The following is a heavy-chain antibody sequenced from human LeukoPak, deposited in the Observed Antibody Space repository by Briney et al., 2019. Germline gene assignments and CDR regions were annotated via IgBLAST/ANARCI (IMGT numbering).Heavy chain of an antibody. CDR2: IYSSGST. CDR1: GGSISSHY. D-gene: IGHD2-2*01. CDR3: GRTYSTSSNFDY. V-gene: IGHV4-4*09. Sequence: SETLSLTCTVSGGSISSHYWSWIRQPPGKGLEWIGYIYSSGSTNYNPSLKSRDTISVDTSKEQFSLKLSSVTAADTALYYCGRTYSTSSNFDYWGQGTLVTVSS. J-gene: IGHJ4*02.